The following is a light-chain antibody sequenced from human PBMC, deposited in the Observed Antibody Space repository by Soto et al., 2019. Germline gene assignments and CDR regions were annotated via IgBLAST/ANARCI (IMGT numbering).Light chain of an antibody. CDR1: QSVSSN. CDR3: QPYNNWPTWT. J-gene: IGKJ1*01. CDR2: GAS. Sequence: EIVMTQSPATLSVSPGERATLSCRASQSVSSNLAWYQQKPGQAPRLLIYGASTGATGIPARFSGSGSETEFTLTISSLQAEDSAVYFCQPYNNWPTWTFGQGTKVDIK. V-gene: IGKV3-15*01.